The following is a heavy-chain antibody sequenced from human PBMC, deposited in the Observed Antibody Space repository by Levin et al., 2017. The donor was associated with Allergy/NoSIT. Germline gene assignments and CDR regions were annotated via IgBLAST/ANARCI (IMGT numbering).Heavy chain of an antibody. CDR1: GYTFTGYY. Sequence: ASVKVSCKASGYTFTGYYMHWVRQAPGQGLEWMGWINPNSGGTNYAQKFQGRVTMTRDTSISTAYMELSRLRSDDTAVYYCASRNYGDPSLWDYYYMDVWGKGTTVTVSS. CDR2: INPNSGGT. J-gene: IGHJ6*03. CDR3: ASRNYGDPSLWDYYYMDV. D-gene: IGHD4-17*01. V-gene: IGHV1-2*02.